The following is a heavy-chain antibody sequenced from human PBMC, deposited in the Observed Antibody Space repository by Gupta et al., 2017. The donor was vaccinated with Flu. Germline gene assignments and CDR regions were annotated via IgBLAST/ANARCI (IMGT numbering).Heavy chain of an antibody. CDR3: TPSTPGSVTS. D-gene: IGHD4-4*01. Sequence: ASGISTYYADSVKGRFTISRDSSKNTLFLQLSSLRAEDTAVYYCTPSTPGSVTSWGQGTLVTVSS. V-gene: IGHV3-23*01. J-gene: IGHJ5*02. CDR2: ASGIST.